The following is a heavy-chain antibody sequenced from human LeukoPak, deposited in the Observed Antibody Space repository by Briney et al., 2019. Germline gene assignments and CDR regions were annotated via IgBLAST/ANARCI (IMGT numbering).Heavy chain of an antibody. CDR3: ARDLRYGSGSYYWFDP. Sequence: SQTLSLTCTVSGGSISSGSYYWSWIRQPPGKGLEWIGYIYYSGSTNYNPSLKSRVTISVDTSKNQFSLKLSSVTAADTAVYYCARDLRYGSGSYYWFDPWGQGTLVTVSS. D-gene: IGHD3-10*01. CDR1: GGSISSGSYY. V-gene: IGHV4-61*01. CDR2: IYYSGST. J-gene: IGHJ5*02.